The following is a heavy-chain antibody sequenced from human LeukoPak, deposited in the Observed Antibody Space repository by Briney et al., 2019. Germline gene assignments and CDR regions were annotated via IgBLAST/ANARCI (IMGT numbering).Heavy chain of an antibody. CDR2: INPSGGST. J-gene: IGHJ4*02. D-gene: IGHD1-7*01. Sequence: GASVKVSCKASGYTFTSYYMHWVRQAPGQGLEWMGIINPSGGSTSYAQKFQGRVTMTRDTSTSTVYMELNSLRSEDTAVYYCAREGLNYVSDYWGQGTLVTVSS. CDR3: AREGLNYVSDY. CDR1: GYTFTSYY. V-gene: IGHV1-46*01.